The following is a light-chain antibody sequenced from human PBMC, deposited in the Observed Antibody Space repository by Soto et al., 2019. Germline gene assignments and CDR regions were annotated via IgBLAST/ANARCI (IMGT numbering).Light chain of an antibody. CDR2: EVS. CDR3: MQSQQLPLP. V-gene: IGKV2D-29*01. CDR1: QSLVHTDGKTY. J-gene: IGKJ4*01. Sequence: DIVMTQTPLSLAVTPGQPASISCKSSQSLVHTDGKTYLFWYLQKPGQPPQILIYEVSNRFSGVPDRFSGSGSATDFTLEISREEGEDVEVYYCMQSQQLPLPFGVGTKVEIK.